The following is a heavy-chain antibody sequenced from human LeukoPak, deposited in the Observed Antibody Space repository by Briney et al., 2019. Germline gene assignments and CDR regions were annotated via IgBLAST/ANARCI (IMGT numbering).Heavy chain of an antibody. D-gene: IGHD3-9*01. Sequence: PGGSLRLSCAASGFTFSSYSMNWVRQAPGKGLEWVSYISSSSSTIYYADSVKGRFTISRDNAKNSLYLQMNSLRDEDTAVYYCAREYYDILNGYHNYFDYWGQGTLVTVSS. CDR3: AREYYDILNGYHNYFDY. CDR1: GFTFSSYS. CDR2: ISSSSSTI. J-gene: IGHJ4*02. V-gene: IGHV3-48*02.